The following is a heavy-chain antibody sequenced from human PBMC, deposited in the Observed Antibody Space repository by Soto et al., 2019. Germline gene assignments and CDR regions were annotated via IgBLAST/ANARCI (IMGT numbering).Heavy chain of an antibody. V-gene: IGHV3-7*03. D-gene: IGHD3-16*02. J-gene: IGHJ4*02. CDR1: GFTFSSYW. CDR2: IKKDGSEK. Sequence: GGSLRLSCEASGFTFSSYWMSWVRQAPGKGLEWVANIKKDGSEKFYVDSVMGRFAISRDNAKNSLYLQTDSLRADDTAVYYCARGRLTFGGVIVVAFDFWGLGTLVTVSS. CDR3: ARGRLTFGGVIVVAFDF.